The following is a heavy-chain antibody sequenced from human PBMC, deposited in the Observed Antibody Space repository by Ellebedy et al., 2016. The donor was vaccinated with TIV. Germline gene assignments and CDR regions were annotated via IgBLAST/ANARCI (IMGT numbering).Heavy chain of an antibody. CDR2: IGTAGDT. V-gene: IGHV3-13*01. D-gene: IGHD1-26*01. CDR3: ARGFSSGSYSSDGAFDI. Sequence: GESLKISXAASGFTFSSYDMHWVRQATGKGLEWVSAIGTAGDTYYPGSVKGRFTISRENAKNSLYLQMNSLRAGDTAVYYCARGFSSGSYSSDGAFDIWGQGTMVTVSS. CDR1: GFTFSSYD. J-gene: IGHJ3*02.